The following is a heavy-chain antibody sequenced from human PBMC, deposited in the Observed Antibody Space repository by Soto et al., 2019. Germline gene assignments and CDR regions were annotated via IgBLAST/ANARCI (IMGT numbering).Heavy chain of an antibody. D-gene: IGHD2-8*02. CDR2: ISSRSAYI. V-gene: IGHV3-21*01. Sequence: EVQVLESGGGLVKPGGSLRLSCAASGFTFRDYSMNWVRQAPGKGLEWVPSISSRSAYIYHADSLKDRFTVPRDNAKNSLYLQMNSLRAEETAVYYSARDRAYGTGTGSSDYYHSMDVGGKGTTLTVSS. CDR3: ARDRAYGTGTGSSDYYHSMDV. CDR1: GFTFRDYS. J-gene: IGHJ6*03.